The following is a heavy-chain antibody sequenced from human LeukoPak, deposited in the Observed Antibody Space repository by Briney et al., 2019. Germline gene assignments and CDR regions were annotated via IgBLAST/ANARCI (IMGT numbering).Heavy chain of an antibody. D-gene: IGHD4/OR15-4a*01. CDR1: GYTFTSYA. CDR3: ARVWQSLDYFSWFDP. V-gene: IGHV1-69*13. J-gene: IGHJ5*02. Sequence: ASVKVSCKASGYTFTSYAISWVRQAPGQGLEWMGGIIPIFGTANYAQKFQGRVTITADESTSTAYMELSSLRSEDTAVYYCARVWQSLDYFSWFDPWGQGTLVTVSS. CDR2: IIPIFGTA.